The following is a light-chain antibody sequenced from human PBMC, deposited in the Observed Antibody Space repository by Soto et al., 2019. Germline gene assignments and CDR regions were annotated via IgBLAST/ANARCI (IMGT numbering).Light chain of an antibody. V-gene: IGKV3-15*01. CDR1: QSIGSN. Sequence: EIVMTQSPATLSGSPGERATLSCRASQSIGSNLAWYQHKPGQPPRRLIFRASTRATGIPARFSGSGSGTEFSLTISSLQSEDFAVYYCQQYDNWRTWTFGQGTKVDTK. CDR2: RAS. J-gene: IGKJ1*01. CDR3: QQYDNWRTWT.